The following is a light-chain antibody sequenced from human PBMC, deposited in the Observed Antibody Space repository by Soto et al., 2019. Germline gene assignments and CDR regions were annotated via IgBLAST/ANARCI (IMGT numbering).Light chain of an antibody. CDR1: QSVSLS. V-gene: IGKV3-15*01. CDR3: QQRSNWLT. Sequence: EIVLTQSPATLSVSLGDSATLSCRASQSVSLSLAWYQMRPGQPPRLLIYGASTRATDIPARFSGSGSGTDFTLTISSLQSEDFAVYYCQQRSNWLTFGGGTKVDIK. CDR2: GAS. J-gene: IGKJ4*01.